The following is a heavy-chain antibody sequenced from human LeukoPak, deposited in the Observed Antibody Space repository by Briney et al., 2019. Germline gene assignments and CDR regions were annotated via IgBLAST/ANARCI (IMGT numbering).Heavy chain of an antibody. V-gene: IGHV3-7*01. Sequence: PGGSLRLSCAASGFTFSSYWMHWVRQAPGKGLEWVANIKQDGSEKYYVDSVKGRFTISRDNAKNSLYLQMNSLRAEDTAVYYCAGNLLWFGELSWGFDYWGQGTLVTVSS. CDR2: IKQDGSEK. J-gene: IGHJ4*02. CDR3: AGNLLWFGELSWGFDY. CDR1: GFTFSSYW. D-gene: IGHD3-10*01.